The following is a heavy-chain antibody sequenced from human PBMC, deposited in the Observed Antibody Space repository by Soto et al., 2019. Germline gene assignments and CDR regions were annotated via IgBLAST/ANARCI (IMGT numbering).Heavy chain of an antibody. J-gene: IGHJ6*02. CDR3: ARRQDLWSGYYRSYGMDV. V-gene: IGHV3-74*01. CDR2: INSDGSST. D-gene: IGHD3-3*01. Sequence: LRLSCAASGFTFSSYWMHWVRQAPGKGLVWVSRINSDGSSTSYADSVKGRFTISRDNAKNTLYLQMNSLRAEDTAVYYCARRQDLWSGYYRSYGMDVWGQGTTVTVSS. CDR1: GFTFSSYW.